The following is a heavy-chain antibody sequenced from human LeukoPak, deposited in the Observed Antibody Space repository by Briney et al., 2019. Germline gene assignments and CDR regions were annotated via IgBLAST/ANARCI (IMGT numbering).Heavy chain of an antibody. Sequence: GGSLRLSCAASGFTLSNAWMSWVRQAPGKGLQWLGRIRSGGAREYAAPAQGRFTISRDDSRNTVYLEMNNLDTDDTAVYFCAVDTPVIDAQIDYWGQGTLVTVSS. V-gene: IGHV3-15*01. CDR2: IRSGGAR. D-gene: IGHD3-16*02. CDR1: GFTLSNAW. J-gene: IGHJ4*02. CDR3: AVDTPVIDAQIDY.